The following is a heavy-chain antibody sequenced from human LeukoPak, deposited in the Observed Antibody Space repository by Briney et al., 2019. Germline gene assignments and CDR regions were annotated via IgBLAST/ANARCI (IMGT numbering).Heavy chain of an antibody. V-gene: IGHV3-48*03. D-gene: IGHD5-12*01. CDR1: GFTFSSYE. CDR3: ARESYSGYALIGDFDY. CDR2: ISSSGSTI. Sequence: GGSLRLSCAASGFTFSSYEMNWVRQAPGKGLEWVSYISSSGSTIYYADSVKGRFTISRDNAKNSLYLQMNSLRAEDTAVYYCARESYSGYALIGDFDYWGQGTLVTVSS. J-gene: IGHJ4*02.